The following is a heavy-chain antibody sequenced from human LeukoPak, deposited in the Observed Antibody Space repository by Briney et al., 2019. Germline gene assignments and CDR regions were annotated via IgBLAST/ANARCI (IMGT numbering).Heavy chain of an antibody. V-gene: IGHV3-23*01. Sequence: GGSLRLSCAASGVTFHDYDMSWVRQAPGKGLEWVSAISGSGGSTYYADSVKGRFTISRDNSKNTLYLQMNSLGADDTAVYYCAKGNWRYFDYWGQGTLVTVSS. J-gene: IGHJ4*02. D-gene: IGHD1-1*01. CDR1: GVTFHDYD. CDR2: ISGSGGST. CDR3: AKGNWRYFDY.